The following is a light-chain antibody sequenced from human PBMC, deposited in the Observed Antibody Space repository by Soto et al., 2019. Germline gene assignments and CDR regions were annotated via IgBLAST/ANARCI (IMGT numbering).Light chain of an antibody. CDR2: GAS. V-gene: IGKV3D-15*01. J-gene: IGKJ5*01. CDR1: QSISIG. Sequence: EIVMTQSPATLSVSPGETATLSCRASQSISIGLAWYRQKPGQAPRLLIYGASTRATGTPARFSGSGSGTDFTLTIRRLKSEDLALYYGQQYNKWPLITFGQGTRLEIK. CDR3: QQYNKWPLIT.